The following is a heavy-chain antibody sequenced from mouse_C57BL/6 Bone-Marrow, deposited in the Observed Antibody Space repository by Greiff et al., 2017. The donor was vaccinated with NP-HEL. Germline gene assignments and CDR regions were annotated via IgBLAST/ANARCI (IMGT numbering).Heavy chain of an antibody. J-gene: IGHJ2*01. CDR2: ISNGGGST. Sequence: LQQSGGGLVQPGGSLKLSCAASGFTFSDYYMYWVRQTPEKRLEWVAYISNGGGSTYYPDTVKGRFTISRDNAKNTLYLQMSRLKSEDTAMYYCARGDDDYFDDWGQGTTLTVSS. D-gene: IGHD2-12*01. CDR3: ARGDDDYFDD. CDR1: GFTFSDYY. V-gene: IGHV5-12*01.